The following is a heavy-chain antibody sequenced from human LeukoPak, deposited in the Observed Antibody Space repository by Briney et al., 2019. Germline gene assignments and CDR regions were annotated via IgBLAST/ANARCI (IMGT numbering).Heavy chain of an antibody. D-gene: IGHD5-24*01. CDR1: GCSFTDYW. V-gene: IGHV5-51*01. Sequence: PGESLKISCKGSGCSFTDYWIAWVRQMPGKGLEWLGIIYPGDSDTRYSPSFQGHVTISADKSISTAYLHWSSLKASDTAMYYCARHESNGYIVSAFDYWGQGTLVTVSS. J-gene: IGHJ4*02. CDR3: ARHESNGYIVSAFDY. CDR2: IYPGDSDT.